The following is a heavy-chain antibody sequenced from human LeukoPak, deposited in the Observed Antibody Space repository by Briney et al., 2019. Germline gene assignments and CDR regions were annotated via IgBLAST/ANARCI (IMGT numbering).Heavy chain of an antibody. J-gene: IGHJ4*02. Sequence: AGGSLRLSCAASGFSFSDYSMNWVRQALGKGLEDISYINSNSKTTSYADSVRGRFTISRDNAKNSLYLQMNSLRAEDTAVYYCAKRRPTDYWGQGTLVTVSS. V-gene: IGHV3-48*01. CDR2: INSNSKTT. CDR1: GFSFSDYS. CDR3: AKRRPTDY.